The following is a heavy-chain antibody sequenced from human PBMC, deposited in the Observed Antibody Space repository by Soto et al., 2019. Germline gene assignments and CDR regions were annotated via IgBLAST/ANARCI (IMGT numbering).Heavy chain of an antibody. J-gene: IGHJ4*02. D-gene: IGHD4-17*01. Sequence: QVQLVQSGAEVKKPGASVKVSCRASGYAFTRYYMNWVRQAPGQGLEWMGIINPTGGTTTYAQKFQGRVTMTRDTPTSTVYMELSSLRSEDTAVYYCTGGLRDYFDDWGQGPLVTVSS. CDR1: GYAFTRYY. CDR2: INPTGGTT. CDR3: TGGLRDYFDD. V-gene: IGHV1-46*01.